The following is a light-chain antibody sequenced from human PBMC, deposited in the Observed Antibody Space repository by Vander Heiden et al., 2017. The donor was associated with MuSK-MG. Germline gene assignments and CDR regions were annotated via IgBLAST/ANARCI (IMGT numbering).Light chain of an antibody. CDR1: TSNIGATI. J-gene: IGLJ1*01. CDR3: AAWDDSLNALV. V-gene: IGLV1-44*01. Sequence: QSVLTQPPSASGAPGQRVVISCSGSTSNIGATIVNWYQHFPGTAPKFLIYRNDQRASGVPDRFSASKSGTSASLAISGLQAEDEADYYCAAWDDSLNALVFGSGTKVTVL. CDR2: RND.